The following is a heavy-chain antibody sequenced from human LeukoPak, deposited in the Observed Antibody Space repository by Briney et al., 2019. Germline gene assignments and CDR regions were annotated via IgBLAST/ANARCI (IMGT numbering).Heavy chain of an antibody. CDR2: INPKRGGT. J-gene: IGHJ4*02. CDR1: GYTFTDYY. V-gene: IGHV1-2*02. Sequence: ASVKVSCKASGYTFTDYYVHWVRQAPGQGPEWMGWINPKRGGTLYALEFQGRVTMTTDPSISTAYMELTRLESDDTAVYYCARVDSSGYYVLLFDYWGQGTLVTVSS. CDR3: ARVDSSGYYVLLFDY. D-gene: IGHD6-19*01.